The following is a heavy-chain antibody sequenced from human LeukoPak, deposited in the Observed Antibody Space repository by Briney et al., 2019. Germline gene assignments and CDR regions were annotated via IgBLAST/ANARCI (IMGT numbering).Heavy chain of an antibody. J-gene: IGHJ6*04. Sequence: GGSLRLSCAASGFTFTSYAMTWVRQGPGRGLEWVSTISGSGDRTYYADSVKGRFTISRDNSKNTLYLQMNSLRAGDTAVYYCAELGITMIGGVWGKGTTVTISS. CDR3: AELGITMIGGV. CDR1: GFTFTSYA. D-gene: IGHD3-10*02. CDR2: ISGSGDRT. V-gene: IGHV3-23*01.